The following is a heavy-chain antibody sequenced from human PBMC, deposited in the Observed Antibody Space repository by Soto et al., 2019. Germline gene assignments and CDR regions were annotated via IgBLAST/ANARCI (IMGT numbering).Heavy chain of an antibody. V-gene: IGHV3-21*01. J-gene: IGHJ6*03. D-gene: IGHD2-8*01. CDR3: ARVDYCTNGVCYYYMDV. Sequence: GGSLRLSCAASGFTFSSYSMNWVRQAPGKGLEWVSSISSSSSYIYYADSVKGRFTISRDNAKNSLYLQMNSLRAEDTAVYYCARVDYCTNGVCYYYMDVWGKGTTVTVSS. CDR1: GFTFSSYS. CDR2: ISSSSSYI.